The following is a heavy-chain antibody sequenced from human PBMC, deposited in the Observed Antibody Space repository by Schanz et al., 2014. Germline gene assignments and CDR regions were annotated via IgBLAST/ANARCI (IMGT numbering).Heavy chain of an antibody. Sequence: EVQLVESGGGFVQPGGSLRLSCAASGFTFSDSWMHWVRQAPGKGLVWVSCTSHDGIFTTFADSVKGRFTISRDNAKNALYLQMNSLRAEDTAVYYCVRDTDYHFDYWGQGTLVTVSS. CDR3: VRDTDYHFDY. CDR1: GFTFSDSW. CDR2: TSHDGIFT. J-gene: IGHJ4*02. D-gene: IGHD4-17*01. V-gene: IGHV3-74*01.